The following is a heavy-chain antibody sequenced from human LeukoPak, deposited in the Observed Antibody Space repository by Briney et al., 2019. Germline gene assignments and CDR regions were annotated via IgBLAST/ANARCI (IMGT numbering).Heavy chain of an antibody. Sequence: GGSLRLSFAASGFTFRSYSMNWVRQAPGKALEWVSSISSSSSYIYYADSVKGRFTISRDNAKNSLYLQMNSLRAEDTAVYYCARGGSWEDYWGQGTLVTVSS. V-gene: IGHV3-21*01. D-gene: IGHD1-26*01. CDR2: ISSSSSYI. CDR1: GFTFRSYS. J-gene: IGHJ4*02. CDR3: ARGGSWEDY.